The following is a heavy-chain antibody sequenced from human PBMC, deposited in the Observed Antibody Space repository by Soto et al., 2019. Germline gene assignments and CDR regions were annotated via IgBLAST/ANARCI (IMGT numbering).Heavy chain of an antibody. J-gene: IGHJ4*02. D-gene: IGHD2-2*01. CDR2: IIPIFGTA. V-gene: IGHV1-69*01. CDR1: GGTFSSYA. Sequence: QVQLVQSGAEVKKPGSSVKVSCKASGGTFSSYAISWVRQAPVQGLEWMGGIIPIFGTAKYAQKFQGRVTITADESTSTAYMELSSLRSEDTAVYYCARGYCSSTSCLFPFDYWGQGTLVTVSS. CDR3: ARGYCSSTSCLFPFDY.